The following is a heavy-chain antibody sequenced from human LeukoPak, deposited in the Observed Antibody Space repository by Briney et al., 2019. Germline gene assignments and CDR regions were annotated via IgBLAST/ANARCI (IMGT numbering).Heavy chain of an antibody. Sequence: PSETLPLTCSVSGGSLTSYYWSWIRRSPGKGLEGIGSISYSGTTNYNPSLKSEVTISVDMSANQFSLKLSSLTTADTAIYYCARMSRVHFTGPDYWRGYLSWFDPWGQGALITVSS. D-gene: IGHD3-3*01. CDR3: ARMSRVHFTGPDYWRGYLSWFDP. CDR1: GGSLTSYY. V-gene: IGHV4-59*01. J-gene: IGHJ5*02. CDR2: ISYSGTT.